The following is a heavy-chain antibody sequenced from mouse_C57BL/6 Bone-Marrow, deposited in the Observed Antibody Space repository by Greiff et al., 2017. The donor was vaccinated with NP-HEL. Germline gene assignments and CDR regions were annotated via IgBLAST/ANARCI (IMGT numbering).Heavy chain of an antibody. D-gene: IGHD4-1*01. CDR3: ARGLGWPDY. V-gene: IGHV1-61*01. Sequence: QVQLQQPGAELVRPGSSVKLSCKASGYTFTSYWMDWVKQRPGQGLEWIGNIYPSDSETHYNQKFKDKATLTVDKSSSTAYMQLSSLTSEDSAVYYGARGLGWPDYWGQGTTLTVSS. CDR2: IYPSDSET. CDR1: GYTFTSYW. J-gene: IGHJ2*01.